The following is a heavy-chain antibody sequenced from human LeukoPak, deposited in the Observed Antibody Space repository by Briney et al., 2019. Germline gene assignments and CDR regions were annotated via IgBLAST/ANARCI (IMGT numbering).Heavy chain of an antibody. CDR3: TGSRWATNDY. V-gene: IGHV3-15*01. CDR1: GFTFSDAW. Sequence: GVSLRLSCAVSGFTFSDAWMSWVRQAPGKGLEWVGRIKRKKDGGTTDYAAPVKGRFTISRDDSKNTLYLQMNSLRIEDTAVYFYTGSRWATNDYWGQGTLVTVSS. D-gene: IGHD1-26*01. J-gene: IGHJ4*02. CDR2: IKRKKDGGTT.